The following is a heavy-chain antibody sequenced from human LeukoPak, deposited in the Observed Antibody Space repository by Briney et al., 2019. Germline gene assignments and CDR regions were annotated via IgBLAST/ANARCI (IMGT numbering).Heavy chain of an antibody. J-gene: IGHJ3*02. D-gene: IGHD5-24*01. CDR1: GGTLSSYA. V-gene: IGHV1-69*04. Sequence: GASVKVSCTASGGTLSSYAISWVRQAPGQGLEWMGRIIPILGIANDAQKFQGRVTMTAYKSTSTAYMELSSLRSEDTAVYYCARVNRDGYNYYAFEIWGQGTTVTVSS. CDR2: IIPILGIA. CDR3: ARVNRDGYNYYAFEI.